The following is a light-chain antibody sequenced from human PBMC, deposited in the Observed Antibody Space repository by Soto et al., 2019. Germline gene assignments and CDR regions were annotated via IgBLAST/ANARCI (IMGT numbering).Light chain of an antibody. CDR1: SSNIGVNT. CDR3: AAWDDSLNVVV. J-gene: IGLJ2*01. Sequence: QFVLTQPPSASGTPGQRVTISCSGSSSNIGVNTVNWYQQLPGTAPKLLIYSNNQRPSGVPDRFSGSKSGTSASLAISGLQSEDEADYYCAAWDDSLNVVVFGGGTKLTVL. CDR2: SNN. V-gene: IGLV1-44*01.